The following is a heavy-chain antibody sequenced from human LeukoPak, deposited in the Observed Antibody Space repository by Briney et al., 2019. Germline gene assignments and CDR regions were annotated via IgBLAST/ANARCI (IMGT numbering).Heavy chain of an antibody. Sequence: GGSHRLSCAASGFTFSDAWMSWVRQAPGKGLEWVGRIKSKTDGGTTDYAAPVKGRFTISRDDSKNTLYLQMNSLRTEDTAVYYCTRGYSGSGYWGQGTLVTVSS. CDR2: IKSKTDGGTT. V-gene: IGHV3-15*01. CDR1: GFTFSDAW. D-gene: IGHD5-12*01. J-gene: IGHJ4*02. CDR3: TRGYSGSGY.